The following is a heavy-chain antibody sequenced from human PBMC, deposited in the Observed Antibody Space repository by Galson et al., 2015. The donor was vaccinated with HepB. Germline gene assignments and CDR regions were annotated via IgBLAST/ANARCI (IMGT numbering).Heavy chain of an antibody. V-gene: IGHV3-33*08. CDR1: GFTFSSYG. Sequence: SLRLSCAASGFTFSSYGMHWVRQAPGKGLEWVAVIWYDGSNKYYADSVKGRFTISRDNSKNTLYLQMNSLRAEDTAVYYCARQSRAVNWFDPWGQGTLVTVSS. CDR2: IWYDGSNK. CDR3: ARQSRAVNWFDP. J-gene: IGHJ5*02.